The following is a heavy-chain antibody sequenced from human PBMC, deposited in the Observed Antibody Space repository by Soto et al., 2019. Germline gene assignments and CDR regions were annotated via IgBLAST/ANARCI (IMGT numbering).Heavy chain of an antibody. D-gene: IGHD3-10*01. CDR1: RVTFSSYA. J-gene: IGHJ6*02. CDR2: IIPIFGTA. CDR3: ARGLVCTMVRGVYSGDYGRDV. V-gene: IGHV1-69*01. Sequence: QVQLVQSGAEVKKPGSSVKVSCKASRVTFSSYAISWVRQAPGQGLEWMGGIIPIFGTANYAQKFQGRVTITADESTRTAYMDLSSLRSEDTVVYFCARGLVCTMVRGVYSGDYGRDVWGQGTTVTVSS.